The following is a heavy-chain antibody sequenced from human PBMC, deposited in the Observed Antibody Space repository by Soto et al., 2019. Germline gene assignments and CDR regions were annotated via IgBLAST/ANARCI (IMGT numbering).Heavy chain of an antibody. CDR1: GFTFSSYA. D-gene: IGHD4-17*01. CDR2: ISGSGGST. J-gene: IGHJ4*02. V-gene: IGHV3-23*01. Sequence: GGSLRLSCAASGFTFSSYAMSWVRQAPGKGLEWVSAISGSGGSTYYADSVKGRFTISRDNSKNTLYLQMNSLRAEDTAVYYCVKYYGDYSAAFIDYWGQGTLVTVSS. CDR3: VKYYGDYSAAFIDY.